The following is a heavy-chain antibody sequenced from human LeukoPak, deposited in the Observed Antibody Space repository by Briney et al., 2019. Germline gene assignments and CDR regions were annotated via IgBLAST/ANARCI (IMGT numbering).Heavy chain of an antibody. CDR3: AKIEQQLVPGLGWSDP. V-gene: IGHV1-69*05. Sequence: ASVKVSCKASGGTFSSYAISWVRQAPGQGLEWMGGIIPIFGTANYAQKFQGRVTITTDESTSTAYMELSSLRSEDTAVYYCAKIEQQLVPGLGWSDPWGQGTLVTVSS. J-gene: IGHJ5*02. CDR1: GGTFSSYA. CDR2: IIPIFGTA. D-gene: IGHD6-13*01.